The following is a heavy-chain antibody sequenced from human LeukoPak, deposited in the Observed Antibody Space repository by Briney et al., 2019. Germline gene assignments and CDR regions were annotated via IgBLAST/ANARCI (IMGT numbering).Heavy chain of an antibody. J-gene: IGHJ4*02. CDR2: IWYDGSNK. V-gene: IGHV3-33*01. CDR1: GFTFSSYG. D-gene: IGHD3-10*01. Sequence: GGSLRLSCAASGFTFSSYGMHWVRQAPGKGLEWVAVIWYDGSNKYYVDSVKGRFTISRDNSKNTLYLQMNSLRAEDTAVYYCARESGYYYGSGSQSHFDYWGQGTLVTVSS. CDR3: ARESGYYYGSGSQSHFDY.